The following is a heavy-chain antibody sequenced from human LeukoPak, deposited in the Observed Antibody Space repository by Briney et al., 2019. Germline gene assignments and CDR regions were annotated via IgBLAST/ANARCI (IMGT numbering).Heavy chain of an antibody. CDR2: ISYDGSNK. CDR3: ARVGDQLLWSPFDY. V-gene: IGHV3-30-3*01. D-gene: IGHD2-2*01. Sequence: GGSLRLSCAASGFTFSSYAMHWVRQAPGKGLEWVAVISYDGSNKYYADSVKGRFTISRDNSKNTLYLQMNSLRAEDTAVYYCARVGDQLLWSPFDYWGQGTLVTVSS. J-gene: IGHJ4*02. CDR1: GFTFSSYA.